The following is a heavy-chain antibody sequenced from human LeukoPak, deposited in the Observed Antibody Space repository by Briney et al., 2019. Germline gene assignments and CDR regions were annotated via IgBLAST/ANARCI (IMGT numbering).Heavy chain of an antibody. D-gene: IGHD1-26*01. J-gene: IGHJ4*02. CDR2: ISYDGSNK. CDR1: GFTFSSYG. Sequence: GRSLRLSCAASGFTFSSYGMHWVRQAPGKGLEWVAVISYDGSNKYYADSVKGRFTISRDNSKNTLYLQMNSLRAEDTAVYYCARAWVRARWDYWGQGTLVTVSS. CDR3: ARAWVRARWDY. V-gene: IGHV3-30*03.